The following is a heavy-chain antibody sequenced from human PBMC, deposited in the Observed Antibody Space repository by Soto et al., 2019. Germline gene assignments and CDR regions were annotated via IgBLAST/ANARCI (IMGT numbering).Heavy chain of an antibody. CDR2: IYESGYT. J-gene: IGHJ5*02. Sequence: PSETLSITCTVSGASVSSGAYYWGWVRQRPGRGLEWIGYIYESGYTYYNTSLKSRLTISLDRSNNQFSLGLTSVTAADTAVSYCVSAPGHTAMVYPGFDPWGQGNLVT. D-gene: IGHD5-18*01. V-gene: IGHV4-31*03. CDR1: GASVSSGAYY. CDR3: VSAPGHTAMVYPGFDP.